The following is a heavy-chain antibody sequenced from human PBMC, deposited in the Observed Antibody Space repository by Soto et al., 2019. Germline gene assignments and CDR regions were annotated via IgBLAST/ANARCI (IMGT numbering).Heavy chain of an antibody. D-gene: IGHD3-10*01. CDR3: ARAGSMVRGVFSYYYYGMDV. Sequence: GGSLRLSCAASGFTFSSYDMHWVRQATGKGLEWVSAIGTAGDTYYPGSVKGRFTISRENAKNSLYLQMNSLRAGDTAVYYCARAGSMVRGVFSYYYYGMDVWGQGTTVTVSS. V-gene: IGHV3-13*04. CDR2: IGTAGDT. CDR1: GFTFSSYD. J-gene: IGHJ6*02.